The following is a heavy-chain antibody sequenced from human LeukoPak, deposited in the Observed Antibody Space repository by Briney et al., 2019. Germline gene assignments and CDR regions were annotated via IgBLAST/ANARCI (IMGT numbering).Heavy chain of an antibody. Sequence: KPSETLSLTCTVSGGSISSYYWSWIRQPAGKGLEWIGRIYTSGSTNYNPSLKSRVTMSVDTSKNQFSLKLSSVTAADPAVYYCARDLTSGTNYYYYMDVWGKGTTVTVSS. CDR1: GGSISSYY. D-gene: IGHD2-2*01. CDR3: ARDLTSGTNYYYYMDV. CDR2: IYTSGST. V-gene: IGHV4-4*07. J-gene: IGHJ6*03.